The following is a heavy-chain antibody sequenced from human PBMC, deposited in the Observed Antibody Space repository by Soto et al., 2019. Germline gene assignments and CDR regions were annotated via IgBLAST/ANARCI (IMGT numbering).Heavy chain of an antibody. CDR2: IWYDGSNK. V-gene: IGHV3-33*01. CDR1: GFTFSSYG. Sequence: QVQLVESGGGVVQPGRSLRLSCAASGFTFSSYGMHWVRQAPGKGLEWVAVIWYDGSNKYYADSVKGRFTISRDNSKNTLYLKMNRLRAEATAVYYCAREEMATIMAPGYWGQGTLVTVSS. J-gene: IGHJ4*02. D-gene: IGHD5-12*01. CDR3: AREEMATIMAPGY.